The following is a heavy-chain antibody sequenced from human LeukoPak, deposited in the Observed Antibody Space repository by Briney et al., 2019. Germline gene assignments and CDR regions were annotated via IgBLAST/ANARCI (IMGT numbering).Heavy chain of an antibody. D-gene: IGHD3-16*01. V-gene: IGHV3-11*04. CDR3: ARDFMITFGGATPFDY. J-gene: IGHJ4*02. Sequence: LSLTCTVSGGSISSYYWSWIRQPPGKGLEWVSYISSSGSTIYYADSVKGRFTISRDNAKNSLYLQMNSLRAEDTAVYYCARDFMITFGGATPFDYWGQGTLVTVSS. CDR1: GGSISSYY. CDR2: ISSSGSTI.